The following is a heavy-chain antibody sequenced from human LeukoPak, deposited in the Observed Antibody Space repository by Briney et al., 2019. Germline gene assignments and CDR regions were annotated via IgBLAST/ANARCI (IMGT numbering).Heavy chain of an antibody. CDR3: ARDRWDCSGGSCYYFPIY. CDR1: GGSISSYY. Sequence: NTSETLSLTCTVSGGSISSYYWSWIRQPPGKGLEWIGYIYYSGSPNYNPSLKSRVTISEDTSKNQFSLKLSSVTAADTAVYYCARDRWDCSGGSCYYFPIYWGQGTLVTVSS. D-gene: IGHD2-15*01. CDR2: IYYSGSP. V-gene: IGHV4-59*12. J-gene: IGHJ4*02.